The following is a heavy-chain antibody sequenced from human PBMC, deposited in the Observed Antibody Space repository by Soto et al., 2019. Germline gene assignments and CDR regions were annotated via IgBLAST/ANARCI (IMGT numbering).Heavy chain of an antibody. CDR1: GGSFRGNW. Sequence: SETLSLTCAGYGGSFRGNWWSWIRRPPGKGLEWIAEINQSGDTNYNPSLESRIIMSVDTSKNQFSLNLRSVTAADTAVYYCARVRRGIIMARNYYKGMDVWGRGTTVTVSS. V-gene: IGHV4-34*01. D-gene: IGHD3-10*01. CDR3: ARVRRGIIMARNYYKGMDV. J-gene: IGHJ6*02. CDR2: INQSGDT.